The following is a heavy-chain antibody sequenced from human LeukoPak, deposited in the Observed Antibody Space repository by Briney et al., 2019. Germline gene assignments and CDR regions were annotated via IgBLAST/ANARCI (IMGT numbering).Heavy chain of an antibody. Sequence: SETLSLTCTVSGGSISSSSYYWGWIRQPPGKGLEWIGSIYYSGSTYYNPSLKSRVTISVDTSKNQFSLKLSSVTAADTAVYYCVTLDRTTDAFDIWGQGTMVTVSS. CDR2: IYYSGST. V-gene: IGHV4-39*01. J-gene: IGHJ3*02. CDR3: VTLDRTTDAFDI. D-gene: IGHD1-1*01. CDR1: GGSISSSSYY.